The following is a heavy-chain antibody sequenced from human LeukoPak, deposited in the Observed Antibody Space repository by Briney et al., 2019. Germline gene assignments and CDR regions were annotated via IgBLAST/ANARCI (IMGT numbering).Heavy chain of an antibody. Sequence: QPGGSLRLSCAASGFTFSRYGMHWVRQAPGKGLEWVAVISYDGSNKYYADSVKGRFTISRDNSKNTLYLQMNSLRAEDTAVYYCAKDPYCGGDCPLYYFDYWGQGTLVTVSS. D-gene: IGHD2-21*02. V-gene: IGHV3-30*18. J-gene: IGHJ4*02. CDR1: GFTFSRYG. CDR3: AKDPYCGGDCPLYYFDY. CDR2: ISYDGSNK.